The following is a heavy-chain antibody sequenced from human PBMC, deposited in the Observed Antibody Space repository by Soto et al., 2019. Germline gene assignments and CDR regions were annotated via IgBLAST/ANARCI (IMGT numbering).Heavy chain of an antibody. CDR1: GGTFSSYA. CDR2: IIPIFGTA. Sequence: QVQLVQSGAEVKKPGSSVKVSCKASGGTFSSYAISWVRQAPGQGLEWMGGIIPIFGTANYAQKFQGRGTITSYESTSTAYMELSSLRSEYTAVYYCARHVPAAGYYYGMDVWGQGTTVTVSS. J-gene: IGHJ6*02. D-gene: IGHD2-2*01. V-gene: IGHV1-69*05. CDR3: ARHVPAAGYYYGMDV.